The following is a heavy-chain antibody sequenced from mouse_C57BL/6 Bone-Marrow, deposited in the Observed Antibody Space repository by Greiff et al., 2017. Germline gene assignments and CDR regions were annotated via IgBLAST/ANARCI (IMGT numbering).Heavy chain of an antibody. V-gene: IGHV1-15*01. CDR2: IDPETGGT. Sequence: VQLQPSGAELVRPGASVTLSCKASGYTFTDYEMHWVKQTPVHGLEWIGAIDPETGGTDYNQKFKGKAILTADKSSSTAYMELRSLTSEDSAVYYCTRDPGYYDAMDYWGQGTSVTVSS. CDR3: TRDPGYYDAMDY. J-gene: IGHJ4*01. CDR1: GYTFTDYE.